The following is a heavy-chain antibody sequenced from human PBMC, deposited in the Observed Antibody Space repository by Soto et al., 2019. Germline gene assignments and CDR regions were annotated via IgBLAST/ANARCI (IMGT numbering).Heavy chain of an antibody. J-gene: IGHJ3*02. V-gene: IGHV3-23*01. CDR3: AKDTTRRELLPVHAFDI. Sequence: GGSLRLSCAASGFTFSSYAMSWVRQAPGKGLEWVSAISGSGGSTYYADSVKGRFTISRDNSKNTLYLQMNSLRAEDTAVYYCAKDTTRRELLPVHAFDIWGQGTMVTVSS. CDR1: GFTFSSYA. CDR2: ISGSGGST. D-gene: IGHD1-26*01.